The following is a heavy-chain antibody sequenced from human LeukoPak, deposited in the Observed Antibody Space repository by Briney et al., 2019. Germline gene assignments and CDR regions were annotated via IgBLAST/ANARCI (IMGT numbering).Heavy chain of an antibody. V-gene: IGHV1-69*04. D-gene: IGHD6-19*01. J-gene: IGHJ6*02. Sequence: SVKVSCKASGGTLSSYAISWVRQAPGQGLEWVGRIFPILGMAKYARKFQGRVTITADKSTSTAYMELSSLRSEDTAVYYCAVAVAYYYYGMDVWGQGTTVTVSS. CDR1: GGTLSSYA. CDR2: IFPILGMA. CDR3: AVAVAYYYYGMDV.